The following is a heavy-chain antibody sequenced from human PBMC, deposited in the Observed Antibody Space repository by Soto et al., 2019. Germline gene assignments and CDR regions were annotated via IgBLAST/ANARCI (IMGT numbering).Heavy chain of an antibody. V-gene: IGHV3-23*01. CDR2: ISGSGGST. Sequence: EVQLLESGGGLVQPGGSLRLSCAAAGFTFSIYAMSWVRQAPGKGLEWVSAISGSGGSTYYADSVKGRCTISRDNSKNTLYLQMSSLRADYTAVYYCAKATRGGAATLIGDYWGQGTMVTVSS. D-gene: IGHD6-13*01. CDR1: GFTFSIYA. CDR3: AKATRGGAATLIGDY. J-gene: IGHJ4*02.